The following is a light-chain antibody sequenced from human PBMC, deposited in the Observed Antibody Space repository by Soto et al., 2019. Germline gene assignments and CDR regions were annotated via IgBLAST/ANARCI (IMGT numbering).Light chain of an antibody. J-gene: IGKJ1*01. V-gene: IGKV3-20*01. Sequence: EIVLTQSPGTLSLSPGERATLSCRASQNVSSSYLAWYQQKPGQAPRLLISGASSRATGIPDRFSGSGSGTDFTLTISRLEPEDFAVYYCQQYGSSPPWTFGQGTKVEIK. CDR2: GAS. CDR3: QQYGSSPPWT. CDR1: QNVSSSY.